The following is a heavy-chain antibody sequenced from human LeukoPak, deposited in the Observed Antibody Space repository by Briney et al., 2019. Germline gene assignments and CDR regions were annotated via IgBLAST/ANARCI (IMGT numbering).Heavy chain of an antibody. V-gene: IGHV3-48*02. D-gene: IGHD4-23*01. J-gene: IGHJ4*02. Sequence: GGSLRLSCAASGFTFSSYAMNWVRQAPGKGLEWISFISSSVNTIYYADSVKGRFTISRDKAKHSLYLQMNSLRDEDTAVYYCVRSIRWAGDYWGQGTLVTVSS. CDR2: ISSSVNTI. CDR1: GFTFSSYA. CDR3: VRSIRWAGDY.